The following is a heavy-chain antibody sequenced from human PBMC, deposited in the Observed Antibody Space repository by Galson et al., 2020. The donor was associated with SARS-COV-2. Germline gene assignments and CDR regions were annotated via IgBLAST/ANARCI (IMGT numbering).Heavy chain of an antibody. CDR3: ATSPPVVSGDWFDP. CDR1: GYTLTELS. CDR2: FDPEDGET. D-gene: IGHD7-27*01. J-gene: IGHJ5*02. V-gene: IGHV1-24*01. Sequence: ASVKVSCKVSGYTLTELSMHWVRQAPGKGLEWMGGFDPEDGETIYAQKFQGRVTMTEDTSTDTAYMELSSLRSEDTAVYYCATSPPVVSGDWFDPWGQGTLVTVSS.